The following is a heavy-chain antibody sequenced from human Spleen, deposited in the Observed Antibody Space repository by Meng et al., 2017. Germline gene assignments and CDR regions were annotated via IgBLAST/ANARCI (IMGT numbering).Heavy chain of an antibody. J-gene: IGHJ4*02. V-gene: IGHV3-7*03. D-gene: IGHD5-24*01. CDR1: GFTFSSYA. CDR3: ARGGDGYNYVYFDY. CDR2: IKEDGSQK. Sequence: GESLKISCAASGFTFSSYAMSWVRQAPGKGLEWVATIKEDGSQKYSVDSVEGRFTISRDNSKNTLYLQMNSLRAEDTAVYYCARGGDGYNYVYFDYWGQGTLVTVSS.